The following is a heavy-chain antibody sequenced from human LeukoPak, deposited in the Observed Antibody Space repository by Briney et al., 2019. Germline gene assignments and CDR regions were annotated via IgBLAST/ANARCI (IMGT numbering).Heavy chain of an antibody. J-gene: IGHJ4*02. V-gene: IGHV4-31*03. D-gene: IGHD4-11*01. Sequence: SQTLSLTCTVSGGSISSGGYYWSWIRQHPGKGLEWIGYIYYSGSTYYNPSLKSRATISVDTSKNQFSLKLSSVTAADTAVYYCARAKMTTVTIGYWGQGTLVTVSS. CDR3: ARAKMTTVTIGY. CDR1: GGSISSGGYY. CDR2: IYYSGST.